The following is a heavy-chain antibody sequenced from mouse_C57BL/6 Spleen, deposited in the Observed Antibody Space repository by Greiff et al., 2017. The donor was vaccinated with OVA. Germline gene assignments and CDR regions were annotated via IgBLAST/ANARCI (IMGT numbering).Heavy chain of an antibody. CDR2: INPNNGGT. CDR1: GYTFTDYY. V-gene: IGHV1-26*01. D-gene: IGHD2-4*01. Sequence: EVQLQQSGPELVKPGASVKISCKASGYTFTDYYMNWVKQSHGKSLEWIGDINPNNGGTSYNQKFKGKATLTVDKSSRTAYLELRSLPSEDSAVSDGASARRYDYDEGALNYWGKGTTRTVAS. J-gene: IGHJ2*01. CDR3: ASARRYDYDEGALNY.